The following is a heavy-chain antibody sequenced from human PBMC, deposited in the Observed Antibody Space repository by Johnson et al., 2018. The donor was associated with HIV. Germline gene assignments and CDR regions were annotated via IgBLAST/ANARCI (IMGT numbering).Heavy chain of an antibody. CDR1: RFTFDDYA. CDR3: ARDYREANAFDI. Sequence: VQLVESGGVVVQPGGSLRLSCETSRFTFDDYAMHWVRQAPGTGLEWVSIIYSGGSTYYADSVKGRFTISRDNSQNTLYLQMNSLRAEDTAVYYCARDYREANAFDIWGQGTMVTVSS. J-gene: IGHJ3*02. CDR2: IYSGGST. V-gene: IGHV3-66*01. D-gene: IGHD1-26*01.